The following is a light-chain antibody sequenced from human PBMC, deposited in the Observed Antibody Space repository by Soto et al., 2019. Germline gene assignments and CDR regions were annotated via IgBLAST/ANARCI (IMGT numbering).Light chain of an antibody. Sequence: EIVMTRSPATLSVSPGERATLSCRASQSVSSNLAWYQQKPGQAPRLLIYGASTRATGIPARFSGSGSGTEFTLTISSLQSEDFAVYYCQQYNNPRVTFGQGTKLEIK. V-gene: IGKV3-15*01. J-gene: IGKJ2*01. CDR3: QQYNNPRVT. CDR2: GAS. CDR1: QSVSSN.